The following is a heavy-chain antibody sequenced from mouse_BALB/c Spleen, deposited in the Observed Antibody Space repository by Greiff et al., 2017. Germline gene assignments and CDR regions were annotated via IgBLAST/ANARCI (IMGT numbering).Heavy chain of an antibody. Sequence: DVKLVESGGGLVQPGGSLRLSCATSGFTFTDYYMSWVRQPPGKALEWLGFIRNKANGYTTEYSASVKGRFTISRDNSQSILYLQMNTLRAEDSATYYCARDKAYYGNYVYAMDYWGQGTSVTVSS. CDR3: ARDKAYYGNYVYAMDY. V-gene: IGHV7-3*02. D-gene: IGHD2-10*01. J-gene: IGHJ4*01. CDR1: GFTFTDYY. CDR2: IRNKANGYTT.